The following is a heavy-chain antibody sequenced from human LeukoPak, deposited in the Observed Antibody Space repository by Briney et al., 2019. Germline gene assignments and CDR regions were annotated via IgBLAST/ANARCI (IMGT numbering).Heavy chain of an antibody. Sequence: GGSLRLSCAASGFTFSSYAMSCVRQAPGKGLEWVSTISGSGSSTYYADSVKGRFTISRDNSKNTLYLQMNSLRAEDTAVYYCARDHSSGWNNWFDPWGQGTLVTVSS. J-gene: IGHJ5*02. CDR3: ARDHSSGWNNWFDP. V-gene: IGHV3-23*01. D-gene: IGHD6-19*01. CDR1: GFTFSSYA. CDR2: ISGSGSST.